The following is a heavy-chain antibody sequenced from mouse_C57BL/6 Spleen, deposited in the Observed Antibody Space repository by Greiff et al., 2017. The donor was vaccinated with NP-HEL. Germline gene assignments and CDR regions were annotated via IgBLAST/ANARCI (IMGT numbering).Heavy chain of an antibody. CDR2: ISSGSSTI. CDR1: GFTFSDYG. D-gene: IGHD2-5*01. Sequence: EVKLVESGGGLVKPGGSLKLSCAASGFTFSDYGMHWVRQAPEKGLEWVAYISSGSSTIYYADTVNGRFTISRDNAKNTLFLQMTSLRSEDTAMYYCARQGDYSNMYYFDYWGQGTTLTVSS. CDR3: ARQGDYSNMYYFDY. J-gene: IGHJ2*01. V-gene: IGHV5-17*01.